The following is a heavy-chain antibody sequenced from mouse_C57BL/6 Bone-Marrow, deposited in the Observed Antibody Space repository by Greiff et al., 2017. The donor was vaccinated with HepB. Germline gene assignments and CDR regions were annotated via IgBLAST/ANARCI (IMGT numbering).Heavy chain of an antibody. CDR3: ATASYSNYIDY. V-gene: IGHV2-5*01. CDR1: GFSFTSYG. Sequence: VQLQQSGPGLVQPSQSLSITCTVSGFSFTSYGVHWVRQSPGKGLEWLGVIWRGGSTDYNAAFMSRLSITTDNSQSQVFFKMNSLQADDTAIYYCATASYSNYIDYWGQGTTLTVSS. CDR2: IWRGGST. D-gene: IGHD2-5*01. J-gene: IGHJ2*01.